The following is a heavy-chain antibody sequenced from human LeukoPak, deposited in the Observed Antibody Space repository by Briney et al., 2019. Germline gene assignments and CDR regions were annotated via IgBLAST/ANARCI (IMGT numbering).Heavy chain of an antibody. CDR3: ARGWSGDREFRDAFDI. J-gene: IGHJ3*02. CDR1: GGTFSTYA. Sequence: SVKVSCKASGGTFSTYAISWVRQAPGQGLEWMGGIIPLFGTPNYAQKLQGRVTITTDESTNTAYMELSSLKSEDTAVFYCARGWSGDREFRDAFDIWGQGTMVTVSS. V-gene: IGHV1-69*05. D-gene: IGHD3-3*01. CDR2: IIPLFGTP.